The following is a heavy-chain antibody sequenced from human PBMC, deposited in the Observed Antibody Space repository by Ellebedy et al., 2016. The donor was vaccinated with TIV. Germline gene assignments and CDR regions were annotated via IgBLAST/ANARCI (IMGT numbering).Heavy chain of an antibody. CDR3: ARLPPFYGDYIGHYFDF. Sequence: GESLKISCVASRFSFSNYAMSWVRQAPGEGPEWVSGISASGAWTYYADSVRGRFTISRDNSKNIASLEMNRLRAEDTAVYYCARLPPFYGDYIGHYFDFWGQGALVTVSS. V-gene: IGHV3-23*01. D-gene: IGHD4-17*01. CDR2: ISASGAWT. CDR1: RFSFSNYA. J-gene: IGHJ4*02.